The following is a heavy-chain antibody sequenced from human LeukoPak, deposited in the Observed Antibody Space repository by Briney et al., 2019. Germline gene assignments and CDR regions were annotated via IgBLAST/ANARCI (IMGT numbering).Heavy chain of an antibody. CDR1: GFTFSSNS. Sequence: PGESLRLSRAASGFTFSSNSMNWVRQAPGKGLEWVSYISSSSSTMYYADSVKGRFTISRDNAKNSLYLQMNSLRAEDTAVYYCASDGDYLFDYWGQGTLVTVSS. CDR2: ISSSSSTM. V-gene: IGHV3-48*04. J-gene: IGHJ4*02. CDR3: ASDGDYLFDY. D-gene: IGHD4-17*01.